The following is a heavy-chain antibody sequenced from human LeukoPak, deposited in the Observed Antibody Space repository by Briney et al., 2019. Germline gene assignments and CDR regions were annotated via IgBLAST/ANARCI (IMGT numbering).Heavy chain of an antibody. Sequence: GGSLRLSCAASGFTFSSYAMHWVRQAPGKGLEWVAVISYDGSNKYYADSVKGRFTISRDNSKNTLYLQMNSLRAEDTAVYYCARDPAWGALDYWGQGTLVTVSP. D-gene: IGHD7-27*01. V-gene: IGHV3-30-3*01. CDR3: ARDPAWGALDY. CDR1: GFTFSSYA. CDR2: ISYDGSNK. J-gene: IGHJ4*02.